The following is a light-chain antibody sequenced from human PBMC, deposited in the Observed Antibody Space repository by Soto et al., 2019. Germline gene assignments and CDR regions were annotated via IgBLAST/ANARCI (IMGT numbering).Light chain of an antibody. CDR2: KAS. J-gene: IGKJ1*01. V-gene: IGKV1-5*03. CDR3: QQYNSYSWT. Sequence: DIQMTQSPSTLSSSVGDRVTITCRASQSISSWLAWYQQKPGKAPKLLIYKASSLESGVPSRFSGSGSGTEFTHTISSLQPDDFATYYCQQYNSYSWTFGQGTKVDI. CDR1: QSISSW.